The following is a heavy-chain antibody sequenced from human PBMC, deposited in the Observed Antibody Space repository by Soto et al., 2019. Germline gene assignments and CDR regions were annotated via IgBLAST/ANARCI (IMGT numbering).Heavy chain of an antibody. D-gene: IGHD2-2*02. CDR1: GFTFSSYE. CDR3: ARGYCSSTSCYKGGGWFDP. V-gene: IGHV3-48*03. J-gene: IGHJ5*02. CDR2: ISSSGSTI. Sequence: EVQLVESGGGLVQPGGSLRLSCAASGFTFSSYEMNWVRQAPGKGLEWVSYISSSGSTIYYADSVKGRFTISRDNAKNSRYLQMNSLRAEDTAVYYCARGYCSSTSCYKGGGWFDPWGQGTLVTVSS.